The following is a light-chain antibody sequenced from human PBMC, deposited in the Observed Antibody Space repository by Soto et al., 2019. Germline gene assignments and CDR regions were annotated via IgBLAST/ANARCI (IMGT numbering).Light chain of an antibody. V-gene: IGKV1-9*01. J-gene: IGKJ3*01. Sequence: AXVGDRVTITCRASQGISNFLAWYQQKPGEAPKLLIXAASTLQSGVPSRFSGSGSGTEFTLTISSLQPGDFATYYCQQQGFTFGPGTKVDIK. CDR2: AAS. CDR3: QQQGFT. CDR1: QGISNF.